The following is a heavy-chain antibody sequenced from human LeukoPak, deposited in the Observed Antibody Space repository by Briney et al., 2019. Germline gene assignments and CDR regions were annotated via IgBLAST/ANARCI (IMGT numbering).Heavy chain of an antibody. V-gene: IGHV3-48*03. CDR2: ISSSGSTI. J-gene: IGHJ6*03. D-gene: IGHD5-12*01. Sequence: QAGGSLRLSCAASGFTFSSYEMHWVRQAPGKGLEWVSYISSSGSTIYYADSVKGRFTISRDNAKNSLYLQMNSLRAEDTAVYYCARDHLKWDSGYDIARGGFPGFYYYYYMDVWGKGTTVTVSS. CDR3: ARDHLKWDSGYDIARGGFPGFYYYYYMDV. CDR1: GFTFSSYE.